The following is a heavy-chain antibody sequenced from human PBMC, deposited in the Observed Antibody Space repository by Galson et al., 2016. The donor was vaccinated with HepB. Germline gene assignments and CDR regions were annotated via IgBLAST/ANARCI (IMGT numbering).Heavy chain of an antibody. V-gene: IGHV1-69*13. CDR3: ARHWKPVVVAAAARHYYGMDV. D-gene: IGHD2-15*01. J-gene: IGHJ6*02. CDR2: IHPIFGTA. Sequence: SVKVSCKASGGTFGSYVINWVRQAPGQGLQWMGGIHPIFGTANYSQKFQGRVTITADESTSTAYLELSSLRSEDTAVYYCARHWKPVVVAAAARHYYGMDVWGQGTAVTVSS. CDR1: GGTFGSYV.